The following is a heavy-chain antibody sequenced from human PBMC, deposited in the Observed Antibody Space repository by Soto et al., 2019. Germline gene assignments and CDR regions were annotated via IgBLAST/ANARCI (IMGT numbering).Heavy chain of an antibody. V-gene: IGHV1-69*13. CDR2: IIPIFGTT. CDR1: GGTFSSHA. J-gene: IGHJ6*02. CDR3: GSVGYCSSTNCLFYYYHYGMDV. D-gene: IGHD2-2*03. Sequence: PSVKVSCKASGGTFSSHAISWVRQAPGRGLEWMGGIIPIFGTTNYAQNFRARVTITADESTSTAYMELSSLTSEDTAVYYCGSVGYCSSTNCLFYYYHYGMDVWGQGTTVTVSS.